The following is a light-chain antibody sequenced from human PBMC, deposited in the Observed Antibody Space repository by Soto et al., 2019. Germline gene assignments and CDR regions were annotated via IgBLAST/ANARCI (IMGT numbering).Light chain of an antibody. CDR2: GAS. Sequence: MLTQSPATLSLSPGDRATLSFRASHAIGTYLAWYQQKPGQAPRLLIYGASNRATGIPDRFSGSGSGTDFTLTISRLEPEDFAVYYCQQYGSSGTFGQGTKVDIK. J-gene: IGKJ1*01. CDR1: HAIGTY. V-gene: IGKV3-20*01. CDR3: QQYGSSGT.